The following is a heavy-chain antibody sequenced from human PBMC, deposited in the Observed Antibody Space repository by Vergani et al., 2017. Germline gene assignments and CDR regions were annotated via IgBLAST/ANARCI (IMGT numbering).Heavy chain of an antibody. Sequence: EVQLLQSEGAVVQPGGSLRLSCVASGFTFSSHAMSWVRQGHGQGLEWVSSIKNTGDSTHYADSVKGRFTISRDNSKNTLYLQMNSLRAEDTAVYYCAKDNIVVVPAAIYGGYYYGMDVWGQXP. D-gene: IGHD2-2*02. CDR1: GFTFSSHA. CDR2: IKNTGDST. J-gene: IGHJ6*02. V-gene: IGHV3-23*01. CDR3: AKDNIVVVPAAIYGGYYYGMDV.